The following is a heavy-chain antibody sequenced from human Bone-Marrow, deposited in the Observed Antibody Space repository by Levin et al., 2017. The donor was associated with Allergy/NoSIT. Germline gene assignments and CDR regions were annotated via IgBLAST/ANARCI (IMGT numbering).Heavy chain of an antibody. CDR2: IRAKVYGGTT. CDR1: GFIFGDFA. J-gene: IGHJ6*02. D-gene: IGHD4-11*01. Sequence: PGGSLRLSCTGSGFIFGDFAMNWVRQSPGKGLEWVSFIRAKVYGGTTDYAASVKGRFIISRDDSRNIAYLQMNSLRTEDTGVYYCSTGEVTADSFSGVDVWGQGPTVPVS. CDR3: STGEVTADSFSGVDV. V-gene: IGHV3-49*04.